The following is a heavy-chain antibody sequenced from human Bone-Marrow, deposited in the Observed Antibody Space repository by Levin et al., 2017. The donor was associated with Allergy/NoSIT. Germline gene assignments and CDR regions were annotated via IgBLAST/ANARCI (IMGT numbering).Heavy chain of an antibody. J-gene: IGHJ3*02. Sequence: ASVKVSCKASGGTFSSYAISWVRQAPGQGLEWMGGIIPIFGTANYAQKFQGRVTITADESTSTAYMELSSLRSEDTAVYYCARPMTTVTYDAFDIWGQGTMVTVSS. V-gene: IGHV1-69*13. D-gene: IGHD4-17*01. CDR1: GGTFSSYA. CDR3: ARPMTTVTYDAFDI. CDR2: IIPIFGTA.